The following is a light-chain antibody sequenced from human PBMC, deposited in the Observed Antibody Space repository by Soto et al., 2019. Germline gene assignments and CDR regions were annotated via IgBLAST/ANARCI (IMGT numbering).Light chain of an antibody. CDR1: QGISSY. CDR2: AAS. J-gene: IGKJ1*01. Sequence: DIQLTQSPSFLSASVGDRVTISCRASQGISSYLAWYQQKPGKAPKLLIYAASTLQSGVPSRFSGSGSGTEFTLTISSLQPEDLATYYCQQLNSYPRPFGQGTKVEI. V-gene: IGKV1-9*01. CDR3: QQLNSYPRP.